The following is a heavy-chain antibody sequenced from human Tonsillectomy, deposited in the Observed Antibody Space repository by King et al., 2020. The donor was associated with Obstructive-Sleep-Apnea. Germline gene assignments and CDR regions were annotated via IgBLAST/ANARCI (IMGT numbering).Heavy chain of an antibody. CDR1: GSTFNRCA. V-gene: IGHV3-23*04. Sequence: EVQLVESGGGLVQPGGSLRLSCAASGSTFNRCAMNWVRQAPGKGLEWVSGIGGSGGGTYYADSVKGRFTISRDNSKNTLYLQMNSLRAEDTALYYCAKGGHSSSWGAMDVWGQGTTVTVSS. CDR2: IGGSGGGT. CDR3: AKGGHSSSWGAMDV. J-gene: IGHJ6*02. D-gene: IGHD6-13*01.